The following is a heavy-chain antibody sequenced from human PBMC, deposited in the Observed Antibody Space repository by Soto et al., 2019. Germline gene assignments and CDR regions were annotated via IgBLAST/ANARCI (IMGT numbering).Heavy chain of an antibody. D-gene: IGHD3-10*01. J-gene: IGHJ3*02. Sequence: PGGSLRLSCAASGFTFSSYAMSWVRQAPGKGLEWVSAISGSGGSTYYADSVKGRFTISRDNSKNTLYLQMNSLRAEDTAVYYCANRPLTNYYGSGSYAFDIWGQGTMVTVSS. CDR3: ANRPLTNYYGSGSYAFDI. CDR2: ISGSGGST. CDR1: GFTFSSYA. V-gene: IGHV3-23*01.